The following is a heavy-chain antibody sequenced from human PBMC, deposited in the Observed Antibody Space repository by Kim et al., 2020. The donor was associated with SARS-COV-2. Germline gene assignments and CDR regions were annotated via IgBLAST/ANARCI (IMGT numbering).Heavy chain of an antibody. D-gene: IGHD5-18*01. V-gene: IGHV1-8*01. J-gene: IGHJ3*02. Sequence: AQKFQGRVTMPRNTSISTAYMELSSLRSEDTAVYYCAIARLVWLSEAFDIWGQGTMVTVSS. CDR3: AIARLVWLSEAFDI.